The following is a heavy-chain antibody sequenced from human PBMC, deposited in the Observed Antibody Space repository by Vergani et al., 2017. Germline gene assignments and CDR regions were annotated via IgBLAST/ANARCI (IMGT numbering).Heavy chain of an antibody. CDR3: AKATDADYGYFDS. V-gene: IGHV3-30*02. D-gene: IGHD4-17*01. Sequence: QVHLVESGGGVVQPGGSLRLSCAASVFTFSFSGMQWVRQGPGKGLEWVAFIKNDESRKNCAESLKDRFTITRDNSKNMLYLQMNNLRPEDTAVYYCAKATDADYGYFDSWGQGTLVTVSS. CDR2: IKNDESRK. J-gene: IGHJ4*02. CDR1: VFTFSFSG.